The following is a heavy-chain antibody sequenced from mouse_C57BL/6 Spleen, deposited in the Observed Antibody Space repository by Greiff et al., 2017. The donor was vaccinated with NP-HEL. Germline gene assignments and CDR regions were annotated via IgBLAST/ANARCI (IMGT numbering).Heavy chain of an antibody. CDR3: AREVVATRYFDY. CDR1: GYAFSSYW. J-gene: IGHJ2*01. V-gene: IGHV1-80*01. Sequence: QVQLQQSGAELVKPGASVKISCKASGYAFSSYWMNWVKQRPGKGLEWIGQIYPGDGDTNYNGKFKGKATLTADKSYSTAYMQLSSLTSEDSAVYFCAREVVATRYFDYWGQGTTLTVSS. D-gene: IGHD1-1*01. CDR2: IYPGDGDT.